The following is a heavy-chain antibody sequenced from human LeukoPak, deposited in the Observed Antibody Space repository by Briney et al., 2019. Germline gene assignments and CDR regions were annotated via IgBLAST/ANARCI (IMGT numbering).Heavy chain of an antibody. CDR2: ISSSSSYI. CDR3: ARDSVKYSSSYYFDY. Sequence: GGSLRLSCAASGFTFSSYSMNWVRQAPGKGLEWVSSISSSSSYIYYADSVKGRFTISRDNAKNSPYLQMNSLRAEDTAVYYCARDSVKYSSSYYFDYWGQGTLVTVSS. V-gene: IGHV3-21*01. CDR1: GFTFSSYS. J-gene: IGHJ4*02. D-gene: IGHD6-6*01.